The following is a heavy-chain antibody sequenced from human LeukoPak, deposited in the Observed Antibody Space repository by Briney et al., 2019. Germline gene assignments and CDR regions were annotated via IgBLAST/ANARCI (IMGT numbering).Heavy chain of an antibody. V-gene: IGHV3-74*01. CDR1: GFTFSSYW. D-gene: IGHD2-2*01. Sequence: GGSLRLSCAASGFTFSSYWMHWVRQAPGKGLVWVSRINSDGSSTSYADSVKGRFTISRDNAKNTLYLQMNSLRAEDTAVYYCARAGSVVAPAAMGVNDYWGQGTLVTVSS. CDR2: INSDGSST. J-gene: IGHJ4*02. CDR3: ARAGSVVAPAAMGVNDY.